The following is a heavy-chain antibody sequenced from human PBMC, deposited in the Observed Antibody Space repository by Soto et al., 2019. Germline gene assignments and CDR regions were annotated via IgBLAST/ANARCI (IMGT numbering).Heavy chain of an antibody. D-gene: IGHD3-9*01. CDR1: GGSISSYY. Sequence: PSETLSLTCTVSGGSISSYYWSWIRQPPGKGLEWIGYIYYSGSTNYNPSLKSRVTISVDTSKNQFSLKLSSVTAADTAVYYCARGLTLEHLHTNVLRYFDWLLFDYWGQGTLVTVSS. V-gene: IGHV4-59*08. J-gene: IGHJ4*02. CDR2: IYYSGST. CDR3: ARGLTLEHLHTNVLRYFDWLLFDY.